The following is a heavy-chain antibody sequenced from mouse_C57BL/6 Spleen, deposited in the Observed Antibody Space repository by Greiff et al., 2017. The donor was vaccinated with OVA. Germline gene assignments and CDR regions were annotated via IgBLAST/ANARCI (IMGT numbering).Heavy chain of an antibody. V-gene: IGHV1-55*01. CDR2: IYPGSGST. CDR3: ARVTTVVARAMDY. J-gene: IGHJ4*01. CDR1: GYPFTSYW. D-gene: IGHD1-1*01. Sequence: VQLQQPGAELVKPGASVKMSCKASGYPFTSYWITWVKQRPGQGLEWIGDIYPGSGSTNSNEKFKSKATLTVDTSSSTAYMQLSSLTSEDSAVYYCARVTTVVARAMDYWGQGTSVTVSS.